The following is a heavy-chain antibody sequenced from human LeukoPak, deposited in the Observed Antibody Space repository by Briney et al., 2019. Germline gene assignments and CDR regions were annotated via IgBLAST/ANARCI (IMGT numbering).Heavy chain of an antibody. CDR1: GGTFSSYA. D-gene: IGHD3-22*01. CDR2: ISYDGSNK. Sequence: SCKASGGTFSSYAMHWVRQAPGKGLEWVAVISYDGSNKYYADSVKGRFTISRDNSKNSLYLQMNSLRAEDTAVYYCARDPVSDYYDSSGYYLSWGQGTLVTVSS. V-gene: IGHV3-30-3*01. CDR3: ARDPVSDYYDSSGYYLS. J-gene: IGHJ4*02.